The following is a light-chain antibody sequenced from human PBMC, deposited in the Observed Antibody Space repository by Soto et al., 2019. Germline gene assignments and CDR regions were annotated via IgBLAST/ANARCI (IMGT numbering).Light chain of an antibody. CDR3: AAWHDSLNGRV. CDR2: RNN. J-gene: IGLJ3*02. CDR1: SSNIGSNF. Sequence: QSVLTQPPSASGTPGQRVTISCSGSSSNIGSNFVYWYQQFPGTAPKLLIYRNNQRPSGVPDRFSGSKSGTSASLAISGLPSEDEADYYCAAWHDSLNGRVFGGGTKVTVL. V-gene: IGLV1-47*01.